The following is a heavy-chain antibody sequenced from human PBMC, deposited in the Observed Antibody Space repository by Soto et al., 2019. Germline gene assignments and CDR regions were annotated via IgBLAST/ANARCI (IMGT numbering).Heavy chain of an antibody. J-gene: IGHJ4*02. CDR2: IDPSDSST. CDR1: GYTFTSYW. CDR3: AATGYTYGYHFDH. Sequence: PGESLKISCKASGYTFTSYWITWVRQMPGKGLEWMGRIDPSDSSTKYSPSCQGHVTTSTDKSITTAHLQWTSLKVSDTAIYYCAATGYTYGYHFDHWGQGTQVTVSS. D-gene: IGHD5-18*01. V-gene: IGHV5-10-1*01.